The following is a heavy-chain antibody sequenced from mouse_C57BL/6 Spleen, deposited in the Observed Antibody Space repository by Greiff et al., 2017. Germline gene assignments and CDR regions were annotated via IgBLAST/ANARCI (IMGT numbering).Heavy chain of an antibody. D-gene: IGHD2-4*01. CDR1: GYTFTDHT. V-gene: IGHV1-78*01. CDR3: ARVGDDYDGFAY. J-gene: IGHJ3*01. CDR2: IYPRDGST. Sequence: VQLQQSDAELVKPGASVKISCKVSGYTFTDHTIHWMKQRPEQGLEWIGYIYPRDGSTKYNEKFKGKATLTADKSSSTAYMQLNSLTSEDAAVDVCARVGDDYDGFAYWGQGTLVTVSA.